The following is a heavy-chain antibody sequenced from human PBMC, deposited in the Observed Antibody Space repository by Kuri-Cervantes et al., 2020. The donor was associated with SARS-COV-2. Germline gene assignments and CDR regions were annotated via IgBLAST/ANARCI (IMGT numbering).Heavy chain of an antibody. Sequence: GGSLRLSCAASGFTVSSNYMSWVRQAPGKGLEWVSVIYSGGSTYYADSVKGRFTISRDKSKNTLYLQMNSLRAEDTAVYYCARDLGTIQGRDYWGQGTLVTVSS. CDR1: GFTVSSNY. V-gene: IGHV3-66*02. J-gene: IGHJ4*02. D-gene: IGHD1-1*01. CDR3: ARDLGTIQGRDY. CDR2: IYSGGST.